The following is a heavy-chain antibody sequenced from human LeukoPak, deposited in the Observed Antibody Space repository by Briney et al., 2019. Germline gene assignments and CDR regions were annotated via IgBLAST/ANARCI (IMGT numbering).Heavy chain of an antibody. CDR1: GYTFTGYY. V-gene: IGHV1-2*02. J-gene: IGHJ6*02. Sequence: ASVKVSCKASGYTFTGYYMHWVRQAPGQGLEWMGWINPNSGGTNYAQKFQGRVTMTRDTSISTAYMELSRLRSDDTAVYYCAGTSYYYDSSGYWYGMDVWGQGTTVTVSS. D-gene: IGHD3-22*01. CDR3: AGTSYYYDSSGYWYGMDV. CDR2: INPNSGGT.